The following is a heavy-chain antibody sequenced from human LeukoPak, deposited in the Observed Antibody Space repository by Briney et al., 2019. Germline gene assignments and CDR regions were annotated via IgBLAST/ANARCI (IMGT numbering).Heavy chain of an antibody. CDR2: ISGGGGST. J-gene: IGHJ3*02. D-gene: IGHD3-3*01. CDR1: GFTFSSYA. V-gene: IGHV3-23*01. CDR3: AKDVGRFLEWLLTRNAFDI. Sequence: GGSLRLSCAASGFTFSSYAMSWVRQAPGKGLEWVSAISGGGGSTYYADSVKGRFTISRDNSKNTLYLQMNSLRAEDTAVYYCAKDVGRFLEWLLTRNAFDIWGQGTMVTVSS.